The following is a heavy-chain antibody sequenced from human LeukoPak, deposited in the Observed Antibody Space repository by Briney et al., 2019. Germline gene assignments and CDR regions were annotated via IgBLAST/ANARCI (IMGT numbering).Heavy chain of an antibody. CDR2: IRYDGSNK. J-gene: IGHJ4*02. D-gene: IGHD5-12*01. CDR1: GFTFSSYG. V-gene: IGHV3-30*02. CDR3: ANNQGIVATSPPY. Sequence: GGSLRLSCAASGFTFSSYGMHWVRQAPGKGLELVAFIRYDGSNKYYADSVKGRFTISRDNSKNTLYLQMNSLRAEDTAVYYCANNQGIVATSPPYWGQGTLVTVSS.